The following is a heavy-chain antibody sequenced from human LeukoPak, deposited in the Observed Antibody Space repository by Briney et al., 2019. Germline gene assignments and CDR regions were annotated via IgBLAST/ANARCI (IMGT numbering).Heavy chain of an antibody. CDR3: TTVSPEWSGTYYFDY. D-gene: IGHD3-3*01. V-gene: IGHV3-15*01. Sequence: GGSLRLSCAASGFTFSNAWMSWVRQAPGKGLEWVGRIKSKTDGGTTDYAAPVKGRFTISRDDSKNTLYLQMNSLKTEDTAVYYCTTVSPEWSGTYYFDYWGQGTLVTVSS. CDR2: IKSKTDGGTT. J-gene: IGHJ4*02. CDR1: GFTFSNAW.